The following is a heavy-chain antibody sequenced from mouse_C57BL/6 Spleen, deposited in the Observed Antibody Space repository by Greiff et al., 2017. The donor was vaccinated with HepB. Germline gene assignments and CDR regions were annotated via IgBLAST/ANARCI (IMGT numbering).Heavy chain of an antibody. CDR3: VRGLGRDYYAMDY. V-gene: IGHV10-1*01. D-gene: IGHD4-1*01. Sequence: EVQGVESGGGLVQPKGSLKLSCAASGFSFNTYAMNWVRQAPGKGLEWVARIRSKSNNYATYYADSVKDRFTISRDDSESMLYLQMNNLKTEDTAMYYCVRGLGRDYYAMDYWGQGTSVTVSS. CDR2: IRSKSNNYAT. CDR1: GFSFNTYA. J-gene: IGHJ4*01.